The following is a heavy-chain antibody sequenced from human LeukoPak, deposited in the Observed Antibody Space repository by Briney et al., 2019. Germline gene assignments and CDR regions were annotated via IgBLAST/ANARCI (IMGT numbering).Heavy chain of an antibody. D-gene: IGHD2-8*01. CDR2: IYPGDSDT. CDR1: GYSFTSYW. CDR3: ARSYCTNGVCPYYFDY. Sequence: GESLKISCKGSGYSFTSYWIGWVRQMPGKGLEWMGIIYPGDSDTRYSPSFQGQVTISADKSISTAYLQWSSLKASDTAMYYCARSYCTNGVCPYYFDYWGQGTLVTVSS. J-gene: IGHJ4*02. V-gene: IGHV5-51*01.